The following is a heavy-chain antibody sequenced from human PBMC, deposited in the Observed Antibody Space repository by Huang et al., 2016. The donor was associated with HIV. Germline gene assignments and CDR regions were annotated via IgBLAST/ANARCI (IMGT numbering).Heavy chain of an antibody. CDR3: TRLRNGDDAFDI. Sequence: EVKLVQSRGGLLRPGGSLRVSCAFSGFTFSGSAIHWGRQTSGKVVEWGGLMKTTNDNYATAFTASLEGGFTVSRDDSRNTAYLQMNSLKTEDTAVYYCTRLRNGDDAFDIWGQGTTVTVSS. CDR1: GFTFSGSA. V-gene: IGHV3-73*01. CDR2: MKTTNDNYAT. J-gene: IGHJ3*02.